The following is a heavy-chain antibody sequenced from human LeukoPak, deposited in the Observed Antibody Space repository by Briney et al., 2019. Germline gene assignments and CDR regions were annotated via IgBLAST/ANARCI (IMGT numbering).Heavy chain of an antibody. CDR3: ARSNYCSSTSCYSNWFDP. V-gene: IGHV1-69*04. D-gene: IGHD2-2*01. CDR1: GGTFSSYA. J-gene: IGHJ5*02. CDR2: IIPIFGIA. Sequence: SVRVSCKASGGTFSSYAISWVRQAPGQGLEWMGRIIPIFGIANYAQKFQGRVTITADKSTSTAYMELSSLRSEDTAVYYCARSNYCSSTSCYSNWFDPWGQGTLVTVSS.